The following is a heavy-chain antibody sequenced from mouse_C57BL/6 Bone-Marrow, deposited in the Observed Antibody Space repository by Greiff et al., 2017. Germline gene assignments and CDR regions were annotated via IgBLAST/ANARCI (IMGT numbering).Heavy chain of an antibody. D-gene: IGHD1-3*01. Sequence: VQLQQSGPELVKPGASVKISCKASGYTFTDYYMNWVKQSHGKSLEWIGAINPNNGGTSYNQKFKGKATLTVDKSSSTAYLELRRLTSEDSAVFYGARSHPYNNWYFDVWGTGTTVTVSS. J-gene: IGHJ1*03. CDR3: ARSHPYNNWYFDV. CDR2: INPNNGGT. V-gene: IGHV1-26*01. CDR1: GYTFTDYY.